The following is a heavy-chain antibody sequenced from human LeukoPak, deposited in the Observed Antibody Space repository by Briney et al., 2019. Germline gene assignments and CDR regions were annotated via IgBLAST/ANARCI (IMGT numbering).Heavy chain of an antibody. V-gene: IGHV4-39*07. Sequence: SETLSLTCTVSGGSISSSSYYWGWIRQPPGKGLEWIGSIYYSGSTYYNPSLKSRVTISVDTSKNQFSLKLSSVTAADTAVYYCARDGSDYWGQETLVTVSS. CDR3: ARDGSDY. J-gene: IGHJ4*02. CDR2: IYYSGST. CDR1: GGSISSSSYY.